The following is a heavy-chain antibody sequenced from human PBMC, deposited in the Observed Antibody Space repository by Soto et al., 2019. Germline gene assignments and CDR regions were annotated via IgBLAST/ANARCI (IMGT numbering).Heavy chain of an antibody. CDR2: ISYDGSNK. CDR3: AKQVTIFGPLDV. V-gene: IGHV3-30*18. Sequence: PGGSLRLSCAASGFTFSSYAMHWVRQAPGKGLEWVAAISYDGSNKYYADSVKGRFTISRDNSKNTLYLQMNSLRAEDTAVYYCAKQVTIFGPLDVWGQGTTVTVSS. CDR1: GFTFSSYA. D-gene: IGHD3-3*01. J-gene: IGHJ6*02.